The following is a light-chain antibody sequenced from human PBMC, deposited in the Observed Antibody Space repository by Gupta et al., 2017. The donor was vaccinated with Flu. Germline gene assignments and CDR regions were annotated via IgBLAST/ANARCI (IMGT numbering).Light chain of an antibody. J-gene: IGKJ1*01. Sequence: DIVMTPSPLCLPVTPGEPASISCRSSQSLLHSNGYNYLDWYLQKPGQSPQLLIYLGSNRASGVPDRFSGSGSGTDFTLKISRVEAEDVGVYYCMQALQTPWTFGQGTKVEIK. CDR1: QSLLHSNGYNY. V-gene: IGKV2-28*01. CDR2: LGS. CDR3: MQALQTPWT.